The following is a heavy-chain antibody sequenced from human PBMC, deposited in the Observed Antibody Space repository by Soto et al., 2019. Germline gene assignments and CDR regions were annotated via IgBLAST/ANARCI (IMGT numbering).Heavy chain of an antibody. Sequence: GGSLRLSCAASGFTFSSYGMHWVRQAPGKGLEWVAVISYDGSNKYYADSVKGRFTISRDNSKNTLYLQMNSLRAEDTAVYYCAKEKGNSNYNFDYWGQGTLVTVSS. CDR1: GFTFSSYG. CDR3: AKEKGNSNYNFDY. D-gene: IGHD4-4*01. V-gene: IGHV3-30*18. J-gene: IGHJ4*02. CDR2: ISYDGSNK.